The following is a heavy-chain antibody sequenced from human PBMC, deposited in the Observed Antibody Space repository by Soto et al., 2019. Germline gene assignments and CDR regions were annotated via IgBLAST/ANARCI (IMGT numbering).Heavy chain of an antibody. CDR2: IIPIIGII. J-gene: IGHJ5*02. Sequence: SVKVSCKASGGTFSTYTITWVRQAPGQGLEWMGRIIPIIGIINYAQKFQGRVTISADKFTGTAYMELTGLRSDDTAVYYCAGAPDSHKNDVHASPYPGAQETLVTVPS. CDR1: GGTFSTYT. V-gene: IGHV1-69*02. CDR3: AGAPDSHKNDVHASPYP. D-gene: IGHD3-10*02.